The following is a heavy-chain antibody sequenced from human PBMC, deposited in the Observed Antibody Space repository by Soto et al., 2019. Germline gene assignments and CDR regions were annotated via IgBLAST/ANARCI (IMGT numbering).Heavy chain of an antibody. V-gene: IGHV3-23*01. CDR1: GLSLSGYA. CDR2: VSGSGGTT. D-gene: IGHD1-26*01. Sequence: EVQLMESGGGLVQPGESLRLSCVVSGLSLSGYALSWVRQAPGKGLEWVSAVSGSGGTTYYADSVKGRFTISRDNSKNTLYLQMNGLRVEETAKYFCAKDGRRVGPTLNWLDSWGQGTQVTVTS. J-gene: IGHJ5*01. CDR3: AKDGRRVGPTLNWLDS.